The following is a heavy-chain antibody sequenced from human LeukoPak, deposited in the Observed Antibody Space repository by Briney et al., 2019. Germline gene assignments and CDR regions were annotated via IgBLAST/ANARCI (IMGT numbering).Heavy chain of an antibody. CDR3: ARVGAGYGSDY. CDR1: GFTFSSYS. Sequence: PAGTLRLSCSASGFTFSSYSMNWVGQAPGKGLEWVSSISSSGSYIYYAYSVKGRLTISRDNAKNSLYLQMNSVRAEDTAVYYCARVGAGYGSDYWGQGTLVTVSS. CDR2: ISSSGSYI. V-gene: IGHV3-21*01. J-gene: IGHJ4*02. D-gene: IGHD5-12*01.